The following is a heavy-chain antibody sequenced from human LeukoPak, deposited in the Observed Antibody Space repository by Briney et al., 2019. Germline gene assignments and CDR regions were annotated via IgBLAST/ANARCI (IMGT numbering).Heavy chain of an antibody. J-gene: IGHJ4*02. V-gene: IGHV7-4-1*02. D-gene: IGHD3-22*01. CDR2: INTNTGNP. CDR1: GYTFTSYA. Sequence: GASVKVSCKASGYTFTSYAMHWVRQAPGQGLEWMGWINTNTGNPTYAQGFTGRFVFSLDTSVSTAYLQISSLKAEDTAVYYCARDNHYYDSSGHGREPRYWGQGTLVTVSS. CDR3: ARDNHYYDSSGHGREPRY.